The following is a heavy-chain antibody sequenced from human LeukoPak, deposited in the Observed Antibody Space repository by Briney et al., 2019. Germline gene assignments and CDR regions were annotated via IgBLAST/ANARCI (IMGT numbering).Heavy chain of an antibody. CDR1: GYTFTGYY. Sequence: SVKVSCKASGYTFTGYYMHWVRQAPGQGLEWMGGIIPIFGTANYAQKFQGRVTITTDESTSTAYMELSSLRSEDTAVYYCAGGVYYCDSSGYKIQYYFDYWGQGTLVTVSS. D-gene: IGHD3-22*01. V-gene: IGHV1-69*05. CDR2: IIPIFGTA. CDR3: AGGVYYCDSSGYKIQYYFDY. J-gene: IGHJ4*02.